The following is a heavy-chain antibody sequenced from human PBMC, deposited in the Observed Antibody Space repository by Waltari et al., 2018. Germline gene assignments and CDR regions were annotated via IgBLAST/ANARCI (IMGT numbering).Heavy chain of an antibody. Sequence: EVLLLESGGGLVQPGGSLRLSCAASGFPFSTYAMICVRQAPGKGLEWVSVIESGGSTYYADAVKGRFTISRDNSKNTLYLQMNSLRAEDTAVYYCAKVTGTFDYFDYWGQGTLVTVSS. CDR2: IESGGST. CDR3: AKVTGTFDYFDY. CDR1: GFPFSTYA. J-gene: IGHJ4*02. D-gene: IGHD4-4*01. V-gene: IGHV3-23*03.